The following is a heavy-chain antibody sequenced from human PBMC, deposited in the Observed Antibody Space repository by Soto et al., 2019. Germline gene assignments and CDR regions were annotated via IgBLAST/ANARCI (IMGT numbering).Heavy chain of an antibody. Sequence: EVQLVESGGGLVQPGGSLRLSCAASGFTFSSYWMNWFRQATGKGLVWVSRINSDGSSTSYAYSVKGRFTISRDNAKNTLYLQMNGMRAEDKVVYYCARGPFYCRRWGQGSLVTVSS. CDR3: ARGPFYCRR. CDR1: GFTFSSYW. D-gene: IGHD2-21*02. CDR2: INSDGSST. J-gene: IGHJ4*02. V-gene: IGHV3-74*01.